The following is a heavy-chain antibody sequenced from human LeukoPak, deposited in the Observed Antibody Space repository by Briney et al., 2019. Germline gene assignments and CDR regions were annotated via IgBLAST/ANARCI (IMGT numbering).Heavy chain of an antibody. Sequence: ASVKVSCKASGYTFTSYYMHWVRQAPGQGLEWMGIINPSGGSTSYAQKCQGRVTMTRDTSISTAYMELSRLRSDDTAVYYCARDRGVDYCSGGSCSHYYYYMDVWGKGTTVTISS. CDR1: GYTFTSYY. CDR2: INPSGGST. V-gene: IGHV1-46*01. CDR3: ARDRGVDYCSGGSCSHYYYYMDV. D-gene: IGHD2-15*01. J-gene: IGHJ6*03.